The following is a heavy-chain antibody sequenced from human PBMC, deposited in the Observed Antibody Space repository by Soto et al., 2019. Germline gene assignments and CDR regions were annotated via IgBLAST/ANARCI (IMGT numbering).Heavy chain of an antibody. CDR1: GFTFSTYS. CDR3: AILRYCSGGRCYDLEY. Sequence: EVQLVESGGGLLQPGGSLRLSCAASGFTFSTYSMNWVRQAPGKGLEWVSYISSSSSIIHYADSVKGRFTISRDNAKNXLYLQINSMRDDDTAVYYCAILRYCSGGRCYDLEYWGQGTLVTVSS. CDR2: ISSSSSII. D-gene: IGHD2-15*01. J-gene: IGHJ4*02. V-gene: IGHV3-48*02.